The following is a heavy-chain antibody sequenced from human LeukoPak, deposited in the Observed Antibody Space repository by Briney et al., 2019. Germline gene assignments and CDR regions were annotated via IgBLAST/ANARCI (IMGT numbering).Heavy chain of an antibody. CDR1: GGSISSYY. J-gene: IGHJ4*02. CDR2: IYYSGST. CDR3: AREVNGLDY. V-gene: IGHV4-59*01. Sequence: PSETLSLTCTVSGGSISSYYWSWIRQPPGKGLEWIGYIYYSGSTNYNPSLKSRVTISVDSSKNQFSLKLSSVTAADTAVYYCAREVNGLDYWGQGTLVTVSS.